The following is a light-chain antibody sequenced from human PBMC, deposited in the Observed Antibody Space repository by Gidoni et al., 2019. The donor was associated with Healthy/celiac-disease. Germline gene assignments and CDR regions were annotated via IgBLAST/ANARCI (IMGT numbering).Light chain of an antibody. CDR3: SSYTSSSTLRV. CDR2: EVS. V-gene: IGLV2-14*01. Sequence: QSALTQPASVSGSPGQSITIYCTGTSSDVGGYNYVSWYQQHPGKAPKLMIYEVSNRPSGVSNRFSGSKSGNTASLTISGLQAEDEADYYCSSYTSSSTLRVFGGGTKLTVL. CDR1: SSDVGGYNY. J-gene: IGLJ3*02.